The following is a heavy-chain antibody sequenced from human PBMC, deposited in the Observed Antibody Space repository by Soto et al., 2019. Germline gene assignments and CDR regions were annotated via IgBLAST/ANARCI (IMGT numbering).Heavy chain of an antibody. Sequence: QVQLVESGGGVVQPGRSLRLSCAASGFTFSSYAMHWVRQAPGKGLEWVAVISYDGSNKYYADSVKGRFTISRDNSKNTLYLQMNSLRAEDTAVYYCARDPEINWNYKPECWFDPWGQGTLVTVSS. D-gene: IGHD1-7*01. CDR3: ARDPEINWNYKPECWFDP. J-gene: IGHJ5*02. V-gene: IGHV3-30-3*01. CDR2: ISYDGSNK. CDR1: GFTFSSYA.